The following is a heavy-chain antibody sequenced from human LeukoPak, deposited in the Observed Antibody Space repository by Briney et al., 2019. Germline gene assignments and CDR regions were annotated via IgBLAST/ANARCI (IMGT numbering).Heavy chain of an antibody. CDR3: ARGLYYFDTSGHLYY. V-gene: IGHV3-53*01. Sequence: GGSLRLSCAASGFTVSSNYMSWVRQAPGKGLEWVSVIYSGGSTYYADSVKGRFTISRDNSKNTLYLQMNSLRAEDTAVYYCARGLYYFDTSGHLYYWGQGTLVTVSS. CDR1: GFTVSSNY. J-gene: IGHJ4*02. D-gene: IGHD3-22*01. CDR2: IYSGGST.